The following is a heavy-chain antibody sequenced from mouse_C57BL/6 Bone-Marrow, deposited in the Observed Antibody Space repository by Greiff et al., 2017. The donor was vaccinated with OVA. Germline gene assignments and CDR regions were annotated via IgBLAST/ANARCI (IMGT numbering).Heavy chain of an antibody. CDR3: ARWYSNYREYFDY. Sequence: VQLQQSGAELVRPGTSVKMSCKASGYTFTNYWIGWAKQRPGHGLEWIGDIYPGGGYTNYNEKFKGKATLTADKSSSTAYMQFSSLTSEDSAIYYCARWYSNYREYFDYWGQGTTLTVSS. J-gene: IGHJ2*01. V-gene: IGHV1-63*01. CDR1: GYTFTNYW. D-gene: IGHD2-5*01. CDR2: IYPGGGYT.